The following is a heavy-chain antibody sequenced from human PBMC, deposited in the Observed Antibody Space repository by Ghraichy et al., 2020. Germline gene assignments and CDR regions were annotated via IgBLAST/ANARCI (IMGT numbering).Heavy chain of an antibody. D-gene: IGHD6-13*01. J-gene: IGHJ4*02. Sequence: SETLSLTCTVSGGSISSSSYYWGWIRQPPGKGLEWIGSIYYSGSTYYNPSLKSRVTISVDTSKNQFSLKLSSVTAADTAVYYCARHGYHTMVWYEDIDYWGQGTLVTVSS. V-gene: IGHV4-39*07. CDR2: IYYSGST. CDR1: GGSISSSSYY. CDR3: ARHGYHTMVWYEDIDY.